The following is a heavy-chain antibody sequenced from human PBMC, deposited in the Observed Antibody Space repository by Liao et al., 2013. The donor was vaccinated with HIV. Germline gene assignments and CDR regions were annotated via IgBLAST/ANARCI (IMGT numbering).Heavy chain of an antibody. V-gene: IGHV4-34*02. CDR2: IFGSGRN. J-gene: IGHJ4*02. D-gene: IGHD2-8*01. CDR3: ARGTRSCINDVCYWTFDY. Sequence: QVHLQQWGTGMLKPLETLSLTCGVSGTSLRGYYWAWIRQAPGKRLEWIGDIFGSGRNNYNPSFKSRVTISEDTPNNQFSLSLTSVTAADTAVYYCARGTRSCINDVCYWTFDYWGQGFLVTVSS. CDR1: GTSLRGYY.